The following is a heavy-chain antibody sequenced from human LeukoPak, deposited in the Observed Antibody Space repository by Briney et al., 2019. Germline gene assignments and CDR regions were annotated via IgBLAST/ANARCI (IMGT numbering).Heavy chain of an antibody. CDR1: GYTFTSYY. Sequence: GASVKVSCKASGYTFTSYYLHWMRQAPGQGLEWMGIVNPSGGTTNYAQKFQGRVTLTRDTSTSTVYMVLSSLRSEDTAVYYCARDRGGLGATFLGYGMDVWGQGTTVTVSS. CDR3: ARDRGGLGATFLGYGMDV. D-gene: IGHD1-26*01. CDR2: VNPSGGTT. V-gene: IGHV1-46*01. J-gene: IGHJ6*02.